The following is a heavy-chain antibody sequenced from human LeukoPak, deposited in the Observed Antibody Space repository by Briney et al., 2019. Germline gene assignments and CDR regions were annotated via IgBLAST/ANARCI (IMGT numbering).Heavy chain of an antibody. CDR2: ISAYNGNT. J-gene: IGHJ6*03. Sequence: ASVKVSCKASGYTFTSYGISWVRQAPGQGLEWMGWISAYNGNTNYAQKLQGRVTMTTDTSTSTAYMELRSLRSDDTAVYYCARSAARRLYYYYKDVWGKGTTVTVSS. CDR1: GYTFTSYG. V-gene: IGHV1-18*01. D-gene: IGHD2-2*01. CDR3: ARSAARRLYYYYKDV.